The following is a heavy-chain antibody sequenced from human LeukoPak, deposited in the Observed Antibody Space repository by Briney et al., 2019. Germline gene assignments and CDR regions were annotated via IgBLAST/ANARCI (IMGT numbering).Heavy chain of an antibody. Sequence: SVKVSCKASGGTFSSYAISWVRQDPGQGLELKGGIIPIFGTANYAQKFQGRVTITADESTRTAYMEVSSLRSEDTAVYYCARVDTAMGIDDWGQGTLVTVSS. V-gene: IGHV1-69*13. CDR1: GGTFSSYA. D-gene: IGHD5-18*01. CDR3: ARVDTAMGIDD. J-gene: IGHJ4*02. CDR2: IIPIFGTA.